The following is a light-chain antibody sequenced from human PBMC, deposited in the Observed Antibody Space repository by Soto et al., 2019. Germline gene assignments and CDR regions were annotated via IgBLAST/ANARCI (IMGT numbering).Light chain of an antibody. CDR3: QQRSNWTLT. CDR2: DAS. J-gene: IGKJ4*01. Sequence: EIVLTQSPATLSLSPGQRATLSCRASQSVSRYLAWYQQKPGQAPRLVLYDASNRAADIPARFSGSGSGTDFTLTINSLEPEDFAVYYCQQRSNWTLTFGGGTKVESK. CDR1: QSVSRY. V-gene: IGKV3-11*01.